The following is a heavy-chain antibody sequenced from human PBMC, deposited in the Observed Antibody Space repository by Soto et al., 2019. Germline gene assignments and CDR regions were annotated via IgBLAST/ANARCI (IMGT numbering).Heavy chain of an antibody. CDR3: ASRTTTVTTLDY. J-gene: IGHJ4*02. V-gene: IGHV4-59*01. CDR2: IYYSGST. D-gene: IGHD4-17*01. CDR1: GGSISSYY. Sequence: SETLSLTCTVSGGSISSYYWSWIRQPPGKGLEWIGYIYYSGSTNYNPSLKSRVTISVDTSKNQFSLKLSSVTAADTAVYYCASRTTTVTTLDYWGQGTLVTVSS.